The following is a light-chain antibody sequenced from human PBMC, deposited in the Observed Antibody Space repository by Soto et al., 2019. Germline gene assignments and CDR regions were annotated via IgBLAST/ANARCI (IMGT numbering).Light chain of an antibody. V-gene: IGKV1-9*01. CDR3: QQLKSYPLT. Sequence: QMTQSPSPLSASVGDTVPLTFRASQGISSYLAWYQQKQGRAPELLISAASTLQSGVPSRFSGSGSGTDFTLTIISLQPEDFATYYCQQLKSYPLTFGGGTKVDIK. CDR1: QGISSY. CDR2: AAS. J-gene: IGKJ4*01.